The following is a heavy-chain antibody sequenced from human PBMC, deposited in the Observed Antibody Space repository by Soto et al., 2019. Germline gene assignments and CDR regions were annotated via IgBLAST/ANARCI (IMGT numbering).Heavy chain of an antibody. CDR2: IYPGDSDT. V-gene: IGHV5-51*01. J-gene: IGHJ6*04. CDR1: GYNFNIYW. Sequence: GESLKISCKGSGYNFNIYWIAWVRHMPGKGLEWMGIIYPGDSDTRYSPSFQGQVTISVDKSINTAYLQWSSLKASDTAIYYCARPYDYVGGSYRYAGGLDVWGKGTTVTVSS. D-gene: IGHD3-16*02. CDR3: ARPYDYVGGSYRYAGGLDV.